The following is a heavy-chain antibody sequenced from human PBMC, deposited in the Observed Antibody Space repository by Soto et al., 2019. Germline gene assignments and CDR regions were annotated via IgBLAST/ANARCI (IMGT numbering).Heavy chain of an antibody. CDR1: GGSISSGGYY. CDR2: IYYSGST. J-gene: IGHJ5*02. V-gene: IGHV4-31*03. CDR3: ARGIRSGWDDNWCDP. D-gene: IGHD6-19*01. Sequence: QVQLQESGPGLVKPSQTLSLTCTVSGGSISSGGYYWSLIRQHPGKGLEWIGYIYYSGSTYYNPSLKSRVTISVDTSKNQFSLKLSSVTAADTAVYYCARGIRSGWDDNWCDPCGQGTLVTVSS.